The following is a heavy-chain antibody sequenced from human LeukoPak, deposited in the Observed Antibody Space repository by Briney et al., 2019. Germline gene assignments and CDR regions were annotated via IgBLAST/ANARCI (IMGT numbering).Heavy chain of an antibody. CDR1: GFTFSPYA. Sequence: PGMSLRLSCAASGFTFSPYAMHWVRLAPGKGLEWVAVIRSDATTTRYADSVKGRFTISRDNSQNTVSLQMDSLRPEDTAVYYCTRNTGSHVGPGDSWGQGTLVTVSS. J-gene: IGHJ4*02. D-gene: IGHD1-26*01. CDR3: TRNTGSHVGPGDS. V-gene: IGHV3-30*04. CDR2: IRSDATTT.